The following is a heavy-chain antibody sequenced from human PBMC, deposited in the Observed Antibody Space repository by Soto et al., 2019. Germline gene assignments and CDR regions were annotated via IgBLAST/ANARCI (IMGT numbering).Heavy chain of an antibody. CDR1: GGTFSSYA. D-gene: IGHD2-15*01. J-gene: IGHJ6*02. V-gene: IGHV1-69*13. CDR3: ARGGGCSGGSCYPPGYYYYGMDV. Sequence: GASVKVSCKASGGTFSSYAISWVRQAPGQGLEWMGGIIPIFGTANYAQKFQGRVTITADESTSTAYMELSSLRSEDTAVYYCARGGGCSGGSCYPPGYYYYGMDVWGQGTTVTVSS. CDR2: IIPIFGTA.